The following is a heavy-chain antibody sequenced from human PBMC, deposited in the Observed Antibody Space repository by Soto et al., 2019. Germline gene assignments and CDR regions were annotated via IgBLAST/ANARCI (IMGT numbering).Heavy chain of an antibody. CDR3: ARPSSDYGDWGWSLAY. CDR2: ISAHNGNT. CDR1: GYTFTGYA. D-gene: IGHD4-17*01. V-gene: IGHV1-18*01. Sequence: QVQLVQSGAEVKNPGASVTVSCKASGYTFTGYAISWVRQAPGQGLEWMGWISAHNGNTNFAQKFQCRVTMTTDTSTSTAYMELRSLRSDDTAVYYCARPSSDYGDWGWSLAYWGQGTLVTVSS. J-gene: IGHJ4*02.